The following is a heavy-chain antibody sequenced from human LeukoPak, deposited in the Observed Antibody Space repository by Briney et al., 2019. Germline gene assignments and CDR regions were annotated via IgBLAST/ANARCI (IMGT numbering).Heavy chain of an antibody. CDR3: ARGDIVVVPAARPSGWYFDL. J-gene: IGHJ2*01. Sequence: GGSLRLSCAASGFTFSSYGMHWVRQAPGKGLEWVAVIWYDGSNKYYADSVKGRFTISRDNSKNTLYLQMNSLRAEDTVVYYCARGDIVVVPAARPSGWYFDLWGRGTLVTVSS. V-gene: IGHV3-33*01. D-gene: IGHD2-2*01. CDR2: IWYDGSNK. CDR1: GFTFSSYG.